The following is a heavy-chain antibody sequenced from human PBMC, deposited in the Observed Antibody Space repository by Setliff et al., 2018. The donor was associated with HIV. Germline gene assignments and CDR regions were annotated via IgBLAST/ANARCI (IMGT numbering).Heavy chain of an antibody. CDR2: ISDSGTT. D-gene: IGHD4-17*01. Sequence: SETLSLTCTVSGGSISPYYWSWIRQPPGKGLEWIAWISDSGTTNYNPSLKSRVTLSVDTSKNQFSLSLTSVTGADTAVYYCARYSTLTTNFDYWGQGTLVT. V-gene: IGHV4-59*01. CDR3: ARYSTLTTNFDY. J-gene: IGHJ4*02. CDR1: GGSISPYY.